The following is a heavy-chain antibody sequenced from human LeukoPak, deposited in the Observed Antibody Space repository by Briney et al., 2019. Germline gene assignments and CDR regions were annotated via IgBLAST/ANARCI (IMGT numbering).Heavy chain of an antibody. D-gene: IGHD2-15*01. CDR1: GFTFSSYS. CDR2: INSDGINT. J-gene: IGHJ4*02. Sequence: PGGSLRLSCAASGFTFSSYSMNWVRQAPGKGLVWVSRINSDGINTSYADSVKGRFTISRDNAKNTLNLQMNSLRAGDTAVYYCATYIVGPTIDYWGQGTLVTVSS. CDR3: ATYIVGPTIDY. V-gene: IGHV3-74*01.